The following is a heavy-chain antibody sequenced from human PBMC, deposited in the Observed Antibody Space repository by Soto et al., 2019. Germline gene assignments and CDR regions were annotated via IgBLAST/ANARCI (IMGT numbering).Heavy chain of an antibody. CDR3: ARYRREAVAGYTLDN. CDR2: VYNSGST. J-gene: IGHJ4*02. V-gene: IGHV4-59*01. CDR1: GGSISSNY. Sequence: PSETLSVTCTVSGGSISSNYWTWIRQPPGKGLEWIGYVYNSGSTNYNPSLKSRVTISEDTSKSQFSLKVNSMTAADTAVYCCARYRREAVAGYTLDNWGQGILVTVSS. D-gene: IGHD6-13*01.